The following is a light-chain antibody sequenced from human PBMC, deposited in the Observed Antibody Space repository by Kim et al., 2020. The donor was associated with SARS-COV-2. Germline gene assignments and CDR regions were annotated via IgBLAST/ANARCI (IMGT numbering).Light chain of an antibody. CDR2: DVS. CDR3: SSCTSSSTYV. CDR1: SSDVGGYNY. J-gene: IGLJ1*01. V-gene: IGLV2-14*03. Sequence: QSVLTQPASVSGSPGQSITISCTGTSSDVGGYNYVSWYQQHPGNAPKLIIFDVSKRPSGVSNRFSGAKSGNTASLTISGLQADDEADYYCSSCTSSSTYVFGTGTKVTVL.